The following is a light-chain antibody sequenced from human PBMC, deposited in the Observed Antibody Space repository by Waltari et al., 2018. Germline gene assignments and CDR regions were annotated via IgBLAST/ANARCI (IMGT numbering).Light chain of an antibody. V-gene: IGLV2-11*01. J-gene: IGLJ2*01. CDR1: STDAGGHNS. CDR2: DVS. Sequence: QSALTQPRPVSGSPGQAVPISCTGTSTDAGGHNSVSRYQQPPGNSPKHMIDDVSQPPSGFPDRFSGSKSGNTASLTISGLQAEDEADYYCCSYAGSYTFVVFGGGTKLTVL. CDR3: CSYAGSYTFVV.